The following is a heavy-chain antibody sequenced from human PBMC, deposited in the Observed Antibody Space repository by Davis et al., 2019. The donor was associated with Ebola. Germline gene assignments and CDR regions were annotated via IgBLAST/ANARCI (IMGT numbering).Heavy chain of an antibody. CDR1: GFTFSDYY. J-gene: IGHJ5*02. CDR3: AKTASLHLPVYES. D-gene: IGHD5-18*01. V-gene: IGHV3-11*01. Sequence: PGGSLRLSCAASGFTFSDYYMSWIRQAPGKGLEWVSYISSSGSTIYYADSVKGRFTISRDNSKNTLYLQMNSLRAEDTAVYYCAKTASLHLPVYESWGQGTLVTVSS. CDR2: ISSSGSTI.